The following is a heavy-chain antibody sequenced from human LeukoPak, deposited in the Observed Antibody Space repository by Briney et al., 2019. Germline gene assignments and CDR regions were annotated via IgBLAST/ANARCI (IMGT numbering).Heavy chain of an antibody. CDR1: GGSISSYY. J-gene: IGHJ6*03. CDR3: ARLGTSDYYYYYYMDV. D-gene: IGHD1-14*01. CDR2: IYTSGST. Sequence: SETLSLTCTVSGGSISSYYWSWIRQPPGKGLEWIGYIYTSGSTNYNPSLKSRVTISVDTSKNQFSLKLSSVTAADTAVYYCARLGTSDYYYYYYMDVWGKGTTVTVSS. V-gene: IGHV4-4*09.